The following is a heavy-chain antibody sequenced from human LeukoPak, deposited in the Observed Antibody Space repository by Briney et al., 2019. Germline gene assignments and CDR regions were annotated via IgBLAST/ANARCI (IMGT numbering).Heavy chain of an antibody. CDR2: INHSGST. V-gene: IGHV4-34*01. D-gene: IGHD3-3*01. CDR1: GGSFSGYY. CDR3: ARPGTFGIFGVVTLLYYMDV. Sequence: SETLSLTCAVYGGSFSGYYWSWIRQPPGKGLEWIGEINHSGSTNYNPSLKSRVTISVDTSKNQFSLKLSSVTAADTAVYYCARPGTFGIFGVVTLLYYMDVWGKGTTVTVSS. J-gene: IGHJ6*03.